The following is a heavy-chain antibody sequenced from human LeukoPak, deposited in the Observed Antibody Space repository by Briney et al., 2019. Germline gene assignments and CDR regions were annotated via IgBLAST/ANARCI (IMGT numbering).Heavy chain of an antibody. Sequence: GGSLRLSCAASGFTFSDYYMSWIRQTPGKGPEWLSYITSSSTNIYYADSVKGRFTVSRDNAKNSLYLQMNSLRAEDTAVYYCARQWFGDYWGQGTLVTVSS. D-gene: IGHD3-10*01. J-gene: IGHJ4*02. CDR2: ITSSSTNI. CDR3: ARQWFGDY. CDR1: GFTFSDYY. V-gene: IGHV3-11*01.